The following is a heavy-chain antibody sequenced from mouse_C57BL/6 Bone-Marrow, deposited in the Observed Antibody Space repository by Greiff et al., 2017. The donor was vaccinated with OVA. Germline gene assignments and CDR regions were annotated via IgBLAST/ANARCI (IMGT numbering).Heavy chain of an antibody. D-gene: IGHD1-1*01. CDR1: GYTFTDYE. Sequence: QVQLQQSGAELVRPGASVTLSCKASGYTFTDYEMHWVKQTPVHGLEWIGAIDPETGGPAYNQKFKGKAILTADKSSSTAYMELRSLTSEDSAVYYCTRPITTVVDWYFDVWGTGTTVTVSS. CDR3: TRPITTVVDWYFDV. V-gene: IGHV1-15*01. CDR2: IDPETGGP. J-gene: IGHJ1*03.